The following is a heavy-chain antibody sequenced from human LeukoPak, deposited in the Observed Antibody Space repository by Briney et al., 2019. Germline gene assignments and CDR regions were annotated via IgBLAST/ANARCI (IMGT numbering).Heavy chain of an antibody. CDR3: ARDYCSGGSCYSYYYYGMDV. V-gene: IGHV5-10-1*01. D-gene: IGHD2-15*01. Sequence: GESLKISCKGSGYSCTSYWISWVRQMPGKGLEWMGRIDPSDSYTNYSPSFQGHVTISADKSISTAYLQWSSLKASDTAMYYCARDYCSGGSCYSYYYYGMDVWGKGTTVTVSS. CDR1: GYSCTSYW. J-gene: IGHJ6*04. CDR2: IDPSDSYT.